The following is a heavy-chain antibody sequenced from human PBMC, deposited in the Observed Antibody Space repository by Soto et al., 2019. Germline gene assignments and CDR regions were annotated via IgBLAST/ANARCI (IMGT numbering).Heavy chain of an antibody. V-gene: IGHV4-34*01. CDR3: ARGGTSKWTPFDS. CDR2: INHSGSA. Sequence: PSETLSLTCAVYSGSFTDYYWNWIRQPPGKGLEWIGEINHSGSANYNPSLNSRVIISVDTSKNQFSLKLSSVTAADTAVYYCARGGTSKWTPFDSWGQGTLVTVSS. CDR1: SGSFTDYY. D-gene: IGHD1-1*01. J-gene: IGHJ4*02.